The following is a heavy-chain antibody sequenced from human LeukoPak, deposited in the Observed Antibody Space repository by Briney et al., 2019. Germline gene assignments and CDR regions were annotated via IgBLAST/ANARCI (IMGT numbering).Heavy chain of an antibody. CDR3: ASEVVVTSLYYFDY. J-gene: IGHJ4*02. CDR2: ISGSSNTI. D-gene: IGHD3-22*01. CDR1: GFTFSSYS. Sequence: PGGSLRLSCAASGFTFSSYSMNWVRQAPGKGLEWVSYISGSSNTIYYADSVKGRFTISRDNAKNSLYLQMNSLRAEDTAVYYCASEVVVTSLYYFDYWGQGTLVTVSS. V-gene: IGHV3-48*04.